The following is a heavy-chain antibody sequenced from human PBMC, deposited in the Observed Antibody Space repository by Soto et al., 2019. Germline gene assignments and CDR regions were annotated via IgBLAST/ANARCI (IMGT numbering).Heavy chain of an antibody. V-gene: IGHV4-30-4*01. CDR2: IYYSGST. D-gene: IGHD4-17*01. CDR3: ASCLDYCDYVGWFDP. Sequence: QVQLQESGPGLVKPSQTLSLTCTVSGGSISSGDYYWSWIRQPPGKGLEWIGYIYYSGSTYYNPSLKSRVTISVDTSKNQFSLKLCSVTAADTAVYYCASCLDYCDYVGWFDPWGQGTLVTVSS. J-gene: IGHJ5*02. CDR1: GGSISSGDYY.